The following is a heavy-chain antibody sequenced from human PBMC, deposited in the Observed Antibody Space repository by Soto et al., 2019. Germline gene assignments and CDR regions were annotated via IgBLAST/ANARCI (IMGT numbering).Heavy chain of an antibody. J-gene: IGHJ4*02. CDR3: ARRIVGAYFDY. D-gene: IGHD1-26*01. V-gene: IGHV3-21*01. Sequence: EVQLVESGGGLVKPGGSLRLSCVASGFTFSSYSINWVRQAPGKGLEWVSSMSSSSSYIYYVDSVKGRFTISRDNAKNSLYLQMNSLRAEDTAVDYCARRIVGAYFDYWGQGTLVTVSS. CDR2: MSSSSSYI. CDR1: GFTFSSYS.